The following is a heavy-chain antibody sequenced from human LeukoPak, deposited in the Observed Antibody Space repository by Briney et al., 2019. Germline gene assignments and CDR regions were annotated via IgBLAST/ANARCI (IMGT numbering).Heavy chain of an antibody. CDR1: GFTFSSYW. D-gene: IGHD6-19*01. V-gene: IGHV3-74*01. Sequence: PGGSLRLSCAASGFTFSSYWMHWVRHAPGKGLVWVSRINSDGSSTSYADSVKGRFTISRDNAKNTLYLQMNSLRAEDTALYYCAKDRGATQGLSPDRYFDLWGRGTLVTVSS. CDR2: INSDGSST. J-gene: IGHJ2*01. CDR3: AKDRGATQGLSPDRYFDL.